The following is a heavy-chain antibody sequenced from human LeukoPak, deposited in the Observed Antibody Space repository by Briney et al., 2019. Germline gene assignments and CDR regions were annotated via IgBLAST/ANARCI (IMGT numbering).Heavy chain of an antibody. CDR3: TRTQYCNGGSCYTEVAY. Sequence: PSETLSLTCSVSGDSISSNNYYWGWIRQAPGKGLEWIGSIYYSGNTYYNPSLKSRATIYVGTSKNQFSLRLDSVTAADTAVYYCTRTQYCNGGSCYTEVAYWGQGTLVTVSS. D-gene: IGHD2-15*01. V-gene: IGHV4-39*01. CDR2: IYYSGNT. CDR1: GDSISSNNYY. J-gene: IGHJ4*02.